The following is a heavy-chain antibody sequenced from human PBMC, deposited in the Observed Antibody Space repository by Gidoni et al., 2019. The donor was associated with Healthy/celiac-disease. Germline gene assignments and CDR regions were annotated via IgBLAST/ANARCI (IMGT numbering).Heavy chain of an antibody. Sequence: EVQLVESGGGLVKPGGSLRLSCAASGFTFSSYSMNWVRQAPGKGLAWVSSISSSSSYIYYADSVKGRFTISRDNAKNSLYLQMNSLRAEDTAVYYCASPVFGVVVQSYYYGMDVWGQGTTVTVSS. V-gene: IGHV3-21*01. CDR1: GFTFSSYS. D-gene: IGHD3-3*01. J-gene: IGHJ6*02. CDR2: ISSSSSYI. CDR3: ASPVFGVVVQSYYYGMDV.